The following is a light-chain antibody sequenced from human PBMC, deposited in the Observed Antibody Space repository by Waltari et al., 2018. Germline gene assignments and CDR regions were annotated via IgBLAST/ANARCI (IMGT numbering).Light chain of an antibody. CDR2: WAS. CDR1: QSVLYSSNNKNQ. CDR3: HQYYSTPFT. J-gene: IGKJ2*01. V-gene: IGKV4-1*01. Sequence: DIVMTQSPESLAVSLGERATINCKSSQSVLYSSNNKNQLVWYQQKPGQPPKLLLYWASTRESGVPDRFSGSGSETDFTLTISSLQAEDVAVYYCHQYYSTPFTFGQGTKLEIK.